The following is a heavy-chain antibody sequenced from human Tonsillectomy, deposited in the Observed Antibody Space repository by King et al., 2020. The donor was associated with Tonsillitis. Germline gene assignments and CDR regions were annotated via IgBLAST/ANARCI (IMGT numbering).Heavy chain of an antibody. V-gene: IGHV4-59*01. CDR3: ARVHADPSGDSRSWFDYNWFDP. Sequence: VQLQESGPGLVKPSETLSLTCSVSGDSISSYYWSWIRQPPGKGLEWIGYIYYSGSTNYNPSLKSRVTISVDTSKNQFSLKVGSVTAADTAVYYCARVHADPSGDSRSWFDYNWFDPWGQGTLVTVSS. J-gene: IGHJ5*02. D-gene: IGHD6-13*01. CDR2: IYYSGST. CDR1: GDSISSYY.